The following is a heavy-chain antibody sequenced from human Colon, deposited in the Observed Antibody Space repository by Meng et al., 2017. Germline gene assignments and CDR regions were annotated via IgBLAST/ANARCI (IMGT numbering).Heavy chain of an antibody. CDR2: INPGNGDT. J-gene: IGHJ4*02. V-gene: IGHV1-3*01. Sequence: QVQVVPSGAEVNEPGASVKVSCNPSGYPFSHYALHWVRQAPGQRLEWMGWINPGNGDTKSSHKFQGRLTITRDTSASTAYMELSSLRSEDTAVYYCAKDQDFGGTPDSWGQGTLVTVSS. CDR1: GYPFSHYA. CDR3: AKDQDFGGTPDS. D-gene: IGHD4-23*01.